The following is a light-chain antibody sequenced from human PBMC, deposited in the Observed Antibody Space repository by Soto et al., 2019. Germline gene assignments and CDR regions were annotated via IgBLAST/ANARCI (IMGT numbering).Light chain of an antibody. CDR2: DAS. V-gene: IGKV1-5*01. J-gene: IGKJ4*01. CDR1: QSIIGW. Sequence: DIQMTQSPSTLSASVGDRVTITCRASQSIIGWLAWYQQKPGKAPKILIYDASSLQSGVPLRFSGSGSGTEFTLTINSLQPDDFATYYCQQNSITPLTFGGGTKVE. CDR3: QQNSITPLT.